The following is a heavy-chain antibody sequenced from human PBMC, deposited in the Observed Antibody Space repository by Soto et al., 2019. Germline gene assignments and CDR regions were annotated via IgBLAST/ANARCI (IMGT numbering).Heavy chain of an antibody. J-gene: IGHJ6*02. CDR1: GYTFTGYY. CDR3: ARSRGYDFGYYYYGMDV. D-gene: IGHD5-12*01. CDR2: INPNSGGT. V-gene: IGHV1-2*04. Sequence: QVQLVQSGAEVMKPGASVKVSCKASGYTFTGYYMHWVRQAPGQGLEWMGWINPNSGGTNYAQKFQGWVTMTRDTSISTAYMELSRLRSDDTAVYHCARSRGYDFGYYYYGMDVWGQGTTVTVSS.